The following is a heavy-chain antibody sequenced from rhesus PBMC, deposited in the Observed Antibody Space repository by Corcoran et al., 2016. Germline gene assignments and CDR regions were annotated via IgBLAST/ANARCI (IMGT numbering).Heavy chain of an antibody. Sequence: QVQLQESGPGVVKPSETLSLTCAVSGGSISGGYDWSWIRQPPGKGLEWIGYIYGSSGSTNYNPSLKNRVTISKDASNNEFSLELSSVTAADTAVYYCARDIAAALFDYWGQGVLVTVSS. CDR1: GGSISGGYD. CDR3: ARDIAAALFDY. J-gene: IGHJ4*01. CDR2: IYGSSGST. V-gene: IGHV4-76*01. D-gene: IGHD6-25*01.